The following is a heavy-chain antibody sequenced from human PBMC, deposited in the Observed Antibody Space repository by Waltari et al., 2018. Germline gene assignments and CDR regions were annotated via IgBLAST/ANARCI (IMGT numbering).Heavy chain of an antibody. Sequence: QVTLKESGPALVKPTQTLTLTCTFSGFSLSTSGVGVGWIRQPSRKTLEWLAHIYWDDDKRYRTSLESRLTVSKDTSKNQVVLTMTNMDPVDTATYYCARRRLGGAVAGFDYWGQGVLVTVSS. V-gene: IGHV2-5*02. J-gene: IGHJ4*02. CDR3: ARRRLGGAVAGFDY. CDR1: GFSLSTSGVG. D-gene: IGHD6-19*01. CDR2: IYWDDDK.